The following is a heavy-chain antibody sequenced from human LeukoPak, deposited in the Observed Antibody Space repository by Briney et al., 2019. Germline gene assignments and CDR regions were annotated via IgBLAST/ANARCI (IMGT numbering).Heavy chain of an antibody. J-gene: IGHJ4*02. CDR1: GYTFTGYH. V-gene: IGHV1-2*06. CDR2: INPNSGDT. CDR3: ARDYCSSTSCLFDY. D-gene: IGHD2-2*01. Sequence: ASVKVSCTASGYTFTGYHMHWVRQAPGQGLEWMGRINPNSGDTNYAQKFQGRVTMTRDTSISTAYMELSRLRSDDTAVYYCARDYCSSTSCLFDYWGQGTLVTVSS.